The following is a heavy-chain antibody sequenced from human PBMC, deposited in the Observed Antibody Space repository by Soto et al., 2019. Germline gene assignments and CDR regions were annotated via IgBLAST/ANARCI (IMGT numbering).Heavy chain of an antibody. CDR2: IYYSGST. D-gene: IGHD3-3*01. CDR3: ARRNPDNYDFWSGYYLGNYYYGMDV. J-gene: IGHJ6*02. CDR1: GGSISSSSYY. Sequence: SETLSLTCTVSGGSISSSSYYWGWIRQPPGKGLEWIGSIYYSGSTYYNPSLKSRVTISVDTSKNQFSLKLSSVTAADTAVYYCARRNPDNYDFWSGYYLGNYYYGMDVWGQGTTVTVSS. V-gene: IGHV4-39*01.